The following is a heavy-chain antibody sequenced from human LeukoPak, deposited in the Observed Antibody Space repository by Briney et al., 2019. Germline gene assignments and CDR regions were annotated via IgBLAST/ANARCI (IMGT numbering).Heavy chain of an antibody. CDR1: GGSISSGSYY. CDR3: ARVGGLNPPNFYDRSGFFDY. Sequence: SQTLSLTCTVSGGSISSGSYYWSWIRQPAGNGLEWIGRIYTSGTTNYNPSLKSRVTVSVDTSKNQFSLKLSSVTAADTAVYYCARVGGLNPPNFYDRSGFFDYWGQGTLVTVSS. V-gene: IGHV4-61*02. J-gene: IGHJ4*02. CDR2: IYTSGTT. D-gene: IGHD3-22*01.